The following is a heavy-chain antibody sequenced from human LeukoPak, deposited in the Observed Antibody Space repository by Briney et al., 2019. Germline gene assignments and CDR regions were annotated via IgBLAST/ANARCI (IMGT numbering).Heavy chain of an antibody. CDR3: ASDVVGGTTNY. Sequence: PRGSLRLSCAASGFTFSSSNMHWVRQAPGKGLEWVSYITGSSSAMYYADSVKGRFTISRDNAKDSLFLQMNSLRAEDTAVYYCASDVVGGTTNYWGQGTLVTVSS. D-gene: IGHD1-26*01. CDR2: ITGSSSAM. V-gene: IGHV3-48*01. CDR1: GFTFSSSN. J-gene: IGHJ4*02.